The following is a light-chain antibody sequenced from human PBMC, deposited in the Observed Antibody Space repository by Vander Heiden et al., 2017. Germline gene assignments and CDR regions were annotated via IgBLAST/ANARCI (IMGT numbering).Light chain of an antibody. Sequence: QSVLTQPLSASGTHGQRVTISCSGSNSNIGSNAVKWYQQPPVAAPKLLIYNNNQRPSGFPDRFSGSKSGASASLAISGLQAEDEADYYCATWDDTLNGYVFGTGTKVTVL. CDR3: ATWDDTLNGYV. CDR2: NNN. J-gene: IGLJ1*01. V-gene: IGLV1-44*01. CDR1: NSNIGSNA.